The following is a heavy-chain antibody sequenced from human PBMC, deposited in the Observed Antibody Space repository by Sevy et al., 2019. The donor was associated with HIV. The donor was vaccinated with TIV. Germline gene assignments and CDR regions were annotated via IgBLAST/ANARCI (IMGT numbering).Heavy chain of an antibody. D-gene: IGHD3-10*01. V-gene: IGHV3-21*01. CDR1: GFTFSYYD. CDR3: AKDGAYYGSDGMDV. Sequence: GGSLRLSCAASGFTFSYYDLNWVRQAPGKGLEWVSSIGSGSSYIYYADSVKGRFTISRDNAENSLFLQMNSLRAEDTAVYYCAKDGAYYGSDGMDVWGQGTTVTVSS. CDR2: IGSGSSYI. J-gene: IGHJ6*02.